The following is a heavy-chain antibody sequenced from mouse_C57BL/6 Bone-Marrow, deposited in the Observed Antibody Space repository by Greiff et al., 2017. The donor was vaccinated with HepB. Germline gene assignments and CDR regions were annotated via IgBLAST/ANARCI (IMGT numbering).Heavy chain of an antibody. Sequence: VQLQESGPELVKPGASVKISCKASGYAFSSSWMNWVKQRPGKGLEWIGRSYPGDGDTNYNGKFKGKATLTADKSSSTAYMQLSSLTSEDSAVYFCARRRYYGSSYPFYAMDYWGQGTSVTVSS. CDR2: SYPGDGDT. CDR3: ARRRYYGSSYPFYAMDY. V-gene: IGHV1-82*01. D-gene: IGHD1-1*01. J-gene: IGHJ4*01. CDR1: GYAFSSSW.